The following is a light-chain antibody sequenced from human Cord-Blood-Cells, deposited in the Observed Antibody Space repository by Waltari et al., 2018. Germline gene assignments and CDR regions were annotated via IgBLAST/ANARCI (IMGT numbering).Light chain of an antibody. V-gene: IGKV1-5*03. J-gene: IGKJ4*01. CDR3: QQYNSYSLT. CDR1: QDISNY. Sequence: DIQMTQSPSSLSASVGDRVTITCQASQDISNYLNWYQQKPGKAPKLLIYKASSLESGVPSRFSGSGSGTEFTLTISSLQPDDFATYYCQQYNSYSLTFGGGTKVEIK. CDR2: KAS.